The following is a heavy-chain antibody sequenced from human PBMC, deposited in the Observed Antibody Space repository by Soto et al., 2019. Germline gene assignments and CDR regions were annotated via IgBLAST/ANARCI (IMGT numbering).Heavy chain of an antibody. Sequence: GGSLRLSCAASGLTFSSYAMSWVRQAPGKGLEWVSVISGSGGNTYYADSVKGRFTISRDNSKNTLYLQMNSLRAEDTAVYYCAKTAGYCISTSCYVFEHWGQGTLVTVSS. CDR3: AKTAGYCISTSCYVFEH. CDR2: ISGSGGNT. V-gene: IGHV3-23*01. D-gene: IGHD2-2*01. CDR1: GLTFSSYA. J-gene: IGHJ4*02.